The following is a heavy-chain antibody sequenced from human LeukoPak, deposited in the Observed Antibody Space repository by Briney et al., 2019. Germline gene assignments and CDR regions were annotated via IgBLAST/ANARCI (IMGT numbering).Heavy chain of an antibody. D-gene: IGHD6-13*01. J-gene: IGHJ1*01. CDR2: INPNSGGT. CDR1: GYTFTGYY. Sequence: ASVEVSCESSGYTFTGYYMHWVRQAPGQGREWMGCINPNSGGTNYAQKFQGRVTMTRDTSSSTAYMELSRLRSDDTAVSYCATAFRTYSSSWQNPTSAEYFQHWGPGTPVTVAS. V-gene: IGHV1-2*02. CDR3: ATAFRTYSSSWQNPTSAEYFQH.